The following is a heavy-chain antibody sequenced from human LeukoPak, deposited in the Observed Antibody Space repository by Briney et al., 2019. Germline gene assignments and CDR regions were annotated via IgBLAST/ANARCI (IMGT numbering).Heavy chain of an antibody. Sequence: RASVTVSFKASGGTFSSYAISWVRQAPGQGLEWMGGIIPIFGTANYAQKFQGRVTITADESTSTAYMELSSLRSEDTAVYYCARGGYYYDSSGYFAFDYWGQGTLVTVSS. CDR3: ARGGYYYDSSGYFAFDY. V-gene: IGHV1-69*01. CDR2: IIPIFGTA. D-gene: IGHD3-22*01. CDR1: GGTFSSYA. J-gene: IGHJ4*02.